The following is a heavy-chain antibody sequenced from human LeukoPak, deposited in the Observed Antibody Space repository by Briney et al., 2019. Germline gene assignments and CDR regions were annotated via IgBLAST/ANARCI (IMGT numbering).Heavy chain of an antibody. CDR1: GGTFSSYA. D-gene: IGHD3-10*01. V-gene: IGHV1-69*06. J-gene: IGHJ6*03. CDR2: IIPIFGTA. Sequence: SVKVSCKASGGTFSSYAISWVRQAPGQGLEWMGGIIPIFGTANYAQKFQGRVTITADKSTSTAYMELSSLRSEDTAVYYCASNYGSGSYRYYYYYMDVWGKRTTVTVSS. CDR3: ASNYGSGSYRYYYYYMDV.